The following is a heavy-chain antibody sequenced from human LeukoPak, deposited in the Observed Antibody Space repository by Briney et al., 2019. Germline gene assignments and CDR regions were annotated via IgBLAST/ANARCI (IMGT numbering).Heavy chain of an antibody. CDR3: TTEVNYEDAFDI. Sequence: GGSLRLSCAASGFTFSNAWMSWVRQAPGKGLEWVGRIKSKTDGGTTDYAAPVKGRFTISRDDSKNTLYLQMNSLKTEDTAVYYCTTEVNYEDAFDIWGQGTMVTVSS. D-gene: IGHD1-7*01. V-gene: IGHV3-15*01. CDR2: IKSKTDGGTT. CDR1: GFTFSNAW. J-gene: IGHJ3*02.